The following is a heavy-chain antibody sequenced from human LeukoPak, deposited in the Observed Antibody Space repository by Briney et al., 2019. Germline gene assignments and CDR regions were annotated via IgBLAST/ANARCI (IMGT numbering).Heavy chain of an antibody. Sequence: GGSLRLSCAASGFTFRDYYMSWLRRAPGGGVEGVSYISSSGSTIYYAHSVTGPFTISSDNSKNSLYLQMNRLRAEDTAVYYCARLVVVAATGGYYMDVWGKGTTVTVSS. CDR2: ISSSGSTI. CDR3: ARLVVVAATGGYYMDV. CDR1: GFTFRDYY. V-gene: IGHV3-11*01. D-gene: IGHD2-15*01. J-gene: IGHJ6*03.